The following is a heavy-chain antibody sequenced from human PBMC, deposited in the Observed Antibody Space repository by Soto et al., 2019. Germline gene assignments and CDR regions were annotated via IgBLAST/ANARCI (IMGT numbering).Heavy chain of an antibody. CDR1: GFTFSSYW. CDR3: ARDGAYYYGSGSSY. J-gene: IGHJ4*02. V-gene: IGHV3-7*04. CDR2: IKQDGSEK. Sequence: GGSLRLSCAASGFTFSSYWMSWVRQAPGKGLEWVANIKQDGSEKYYVDSVKGRFTISRDNAKNSLYLQMNSLRAEDTAVYYCARDGAYYYGSGSSYWGQGTLVTVSS. D-gene: IGHD3-10*01.